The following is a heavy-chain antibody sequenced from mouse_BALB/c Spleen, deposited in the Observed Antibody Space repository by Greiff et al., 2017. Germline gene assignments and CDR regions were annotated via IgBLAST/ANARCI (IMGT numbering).Heavy chain of an antibody. CDR3: ARGGGNYVPFAY. V-gene: IGHV2-9*02. J-gene: IGHJ3*01. Sequence: VQRVESGPGLVAPSQSLSITCTVSGFSLTSYGVHWVRQPPGKGLEWLGVIWAGGSTNYNSALMSRLSISKDNSKSQVFLKMNSLQTDDTAMYYCARGGGNYVPFAYWGQGTLVTVSA. D-gene: IGHD2-1*01. CDR1: GFSLTSYG. CDR2: IWAGGST.